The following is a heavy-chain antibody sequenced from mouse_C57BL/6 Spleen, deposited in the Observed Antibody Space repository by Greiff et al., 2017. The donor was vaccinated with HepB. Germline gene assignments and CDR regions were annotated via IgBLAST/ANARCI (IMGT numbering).Heavy chain of an antibody. CDR2: INPNNGGT. D-gene: IGHD1-3*01. J-gene: IGHJ3*01. V-gene: IGHV1-26*01. CDR3: AGREVWFAY. Sequence: VQLKQSGPELVKPGASVKISCKASGYTFTDYYMNWVKQSHGKSLEWIGDINPNNGGTSYNQKFKGKATLTVDKSSSTAYMELRSLTSEDSAVYYCAGREVWFAYWGQGTLVTVSA. CDR1: GYTFTDYY.